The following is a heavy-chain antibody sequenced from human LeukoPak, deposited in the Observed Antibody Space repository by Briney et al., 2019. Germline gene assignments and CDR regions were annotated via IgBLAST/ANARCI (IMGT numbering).Heavy chain of an antibody. Sequence: GGSLRLSCAASGFTFSSYSMNWVRQAPGKGLEWVSSISSSSSYIYYADSVKGRFTISRDNAKNSLYLQMNSLRAEDTAVYYCARVVVVPAAIVGYSGQTISDYWGQGTLVTVSS. J-gene: IGHJ4*02. CDR1: GFTFSSYS. D-gene: IGHD2-2*02. V-gene: IGHV3-21*01. CDR3: ARVVVVPAAIVGYSGQTISDY. CDR2: ISSSSSYI.